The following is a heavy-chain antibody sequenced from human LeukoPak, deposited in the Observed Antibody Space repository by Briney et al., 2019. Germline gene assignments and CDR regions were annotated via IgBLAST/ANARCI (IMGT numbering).Heavy chain of an antibody. CDR1: GFTFSNYR. J-gene: IGHJ4*02. Sequence: GGSLRLSCAASGFTFSNYRMNWVRQAPGRGVEWVSSISSSSANMTYADSVKGRFTISRDNAKKSLYLQMNSLRAEDTAVYYCAREGLTYYYDSSGYYYPFDYWGQGTLVTVSS. CDR3: AREGLTYYYDSSGYYYPFDY. V-gene: IGHV3-21*01. D-gene: IGHD3-22*01. CDR2: ISSSSANM.